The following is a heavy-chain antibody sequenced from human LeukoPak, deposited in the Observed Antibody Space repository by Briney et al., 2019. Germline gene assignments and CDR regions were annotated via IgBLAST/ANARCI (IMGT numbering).Heavy chain of an antibody. Sequence: ASVKAACKVSAYIFTWYHIQYLLPALGQGLGCMEIINRSCGGTSDAQKFQCRVTMTSDTPTSTVYMELSSLRSEDTAVYDCATYYPAAKYYDSSGFGAFDIWGQGTMVTVSS. J-gene: IGHJ3*02. CDR2: INRSCGGT. V-gene: IGHV1-46*01. CDR1: AYIFTWYH. D-gene: IGHD3-22*01. CDR3: ATYYPAAKYYDSSGFGAFDI.